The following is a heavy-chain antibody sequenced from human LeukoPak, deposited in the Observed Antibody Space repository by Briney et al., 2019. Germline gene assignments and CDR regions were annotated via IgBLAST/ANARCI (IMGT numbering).Heavy chain of an antibody. V-gene: IGHV3-23*01. CDR1: GFTVSSNY. Sequence: GGSLRLSCAASGFTVSSNYMSWVRQAPGKGLEWVSAISGSGGSTYYADSVKGRFTISRDNSKNTLYLQMNSLRAEDTAVYYCAKGLRYCSGGSCYSGDTKDYGMDVWGQGTTVTVSS. CDR2: ISGSGGST. D-gene: IGHD2-15*01. CDR3: AKGLRYCSGGSCYSGDTKDYGMDV. J-gene: IGHJ6*02.